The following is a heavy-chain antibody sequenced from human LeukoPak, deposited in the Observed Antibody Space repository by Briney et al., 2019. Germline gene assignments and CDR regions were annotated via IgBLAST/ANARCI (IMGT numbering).Heavy chain of an antibody. CDR2: ISAYNGNT. CDR1: GYTFTSYG. V-gene: IGHV1-18*04. CDR3: ARVGYCSGGSCYSVGMDV. J-gene: IGHJ6*04. D-gene: IGHD2-15*01. Sequence: GSVKVSCKASGYTFTSYGISWVRQAPGQGLEWMGWISAYNGNTNYAQKLQGRVTMTTDTSTSTAYMELRSLRSDDTAVYYCARVGYCSGGSCYSVGMDVWGKGTTVTVSS.